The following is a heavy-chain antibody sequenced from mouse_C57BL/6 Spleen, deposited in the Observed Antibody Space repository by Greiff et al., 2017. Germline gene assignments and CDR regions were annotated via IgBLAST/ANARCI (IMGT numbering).Heavy chain of an antibody. CDR3: ARGVDLYFDY. V-gene: IGHV1-52*01. J-gene: IGHJ2*01. CDR2: IDPSDSDT. Sequence: QVQLQQPGAELVRPGSSVKLSCKASGYTFTSYWMHWVKQRPIQGLEWIGNIDPSDSDTHYNQKFKDKATLTVDKSSSTAYMQLSSLTSADSAVSYCARGVDLYFDYWGQGTTLTVSS. CDR1: GYTFTSYW.